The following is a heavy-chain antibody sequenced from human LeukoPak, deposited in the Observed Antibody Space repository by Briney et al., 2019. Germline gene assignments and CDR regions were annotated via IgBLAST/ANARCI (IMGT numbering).Heavy chain of an antibody. CDR2: IRYDGSNK. CDR3: AKDADYGSGSYYPPHMDV. Sequence: PGGSLRLSRAASGFTFSSYGMHWVRQAPGKGLEWVAFIRYDGSNKYYADSVKGRFTISRDNSKNTLYLQMNSLRAEDTAVYYCAKDADYGSGSYYPPHMDVWGKGTTVTISS. V-gene: IGHV3-30*02. D-gene: IGHD3-10*01. J-gene: IGHJ6*03. CDR1: GFTFSSYG.